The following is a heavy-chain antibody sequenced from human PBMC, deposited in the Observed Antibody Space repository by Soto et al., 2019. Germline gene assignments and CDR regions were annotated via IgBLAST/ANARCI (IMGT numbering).Heavy chain of an antibody. J-gene: IGHJ4*02. D-gene: IGHD2-15*01. CDR1: RDAFSNFG. CDR3: ARDRTLMAATRAVDY. Sequence: ASWNACRDAFSNFGMSWVRHAHGQGLEWMGWISAFNSNTSYAETFQGRVTMTTDTSASTAYMELTGLRSDDTAMYYCARDRTLMAATRAVDYWGQGTLVTVSS. CDR2: ISAFNSNT. V-gene: IGHV1-18*01.